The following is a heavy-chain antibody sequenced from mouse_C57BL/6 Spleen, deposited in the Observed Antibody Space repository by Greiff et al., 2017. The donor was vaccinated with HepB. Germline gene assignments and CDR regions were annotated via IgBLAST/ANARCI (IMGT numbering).Heavy chain of an antibody. Sequence: VQLQQSGAELVRPGASVKLSCKASGYTFTDYYINWVKQRPGQGLEWIARIYPGSGNTYYNEKFKGKATLTAEKSSSTAYMQLSSLTSEDSAVYFCARNYGYDGYFDYWGQGTTLTVSS. J-gene: IGHJ2*01. CDR3: ARNYGYDGYFDY. D-gene: IGHD2-2*01. CDR2: IYPGSGNT. V-gene: IGHV1-76*01. CDR1: GYTFTDYY.